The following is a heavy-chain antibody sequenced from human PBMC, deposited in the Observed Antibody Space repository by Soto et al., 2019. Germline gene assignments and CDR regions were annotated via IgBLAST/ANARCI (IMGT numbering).Heavy chain of an antibody. Sequence: PWETLSLTCAVNGGSFRGYYWSWIRQPPGKEQEWIGEINHTGSTNYNPSLKSRVTISVDTSKNQLSLRLSSVTAADTAVYYCARPRRQWLPNDDFDIWGPGTMVTVS. CDR3: ARPRRQWLPNDDFDI. V-gene: IGHV4-34*01. CDR1: GGSFRGYY. J-gene: IGHJ3*02. D-gene: IGHD6-19*01. CDR2: INHTGST.